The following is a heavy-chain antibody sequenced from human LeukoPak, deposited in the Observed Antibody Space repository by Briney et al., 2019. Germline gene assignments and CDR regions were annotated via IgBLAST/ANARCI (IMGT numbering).Heavy chain of an antibody. J-gene: IGHJ6*02. CDR2: ISSSSSYI. V-gene: IGHV3-21*01. CDR1: GFTFSSYS. CDR3: ARDCSSTSCPAFTLYYYYGMNV. D-gene: IGHD2-2*01. Sequence: TGGSLRLSCAASGFTFSSYSMNWVGQAPGKGLEWVSSISSSSSYIYYADSVKGRFTISRDNAKNSLYLQMNSLRAEDTAVYYCARDCSSTSCPAFTLYYYYGMNVWGQGTTVTVSS.